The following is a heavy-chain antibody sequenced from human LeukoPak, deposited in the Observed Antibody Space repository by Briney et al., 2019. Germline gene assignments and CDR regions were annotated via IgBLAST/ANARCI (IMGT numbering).Heavy chain of an antibody. V-gene: IGHV3-21*01. Sequence: GGSLRLSCAASGLTFSSYSMNWARQAQGKGLEWVSSISSSSSYIYYADSVKGRFTISRDNAKNSLYLQMNSLRAEDTAVYYCARDRVAAGGYFDYWGQGTRVTVSS. D-gene: IGHD6-13*01. J-gene: IGHJ4*02. CDR2: ISSSSSYI. CDR1: GLTFSSYS. CDR3: ARDRVAAGGYFDY.